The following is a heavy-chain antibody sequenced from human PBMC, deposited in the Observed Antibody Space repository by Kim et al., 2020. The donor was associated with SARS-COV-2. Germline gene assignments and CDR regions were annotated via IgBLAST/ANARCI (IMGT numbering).Heavy chain of an antibody. CDR2: IYSDGSGT. CDR3: ARRAVDSSGTYYFDY. Sequence: GGSLRLSCAASGFTFSRYWMHWVRQPPGKGLVWVLRIYSDGSGTSYADSVKGRFTISRDNAKNTLYLQMNSLRAEDTALYYCARRAVDSSGTYYFDYWGQGTLVTVSS. J-gene: IGHJ4*02. D-gene: IGHD3-22*01. CDR1: GFTFSRYW. V-gene: IGHV3-74*01.